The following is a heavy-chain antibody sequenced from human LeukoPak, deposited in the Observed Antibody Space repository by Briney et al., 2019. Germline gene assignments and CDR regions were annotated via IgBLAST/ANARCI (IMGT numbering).Heavy chain of an antibody. CDR3: ARLTANYYDSSGLFDY. D-gene: IGHD3-22*01. CDR1: GGSISSYY. CDR2: IYYSGST. J-gene: IGHJ4*02. V-gene: IGHV4-59*08. Sequence: SETLSLTCTVSGGSISSYYWSWIRQPPGKGLEWIGYIYYSGSTNYNPSLKSRVTISVDSSKNQFSLKPSSVTAADTAVYYCARLTANYYDSSGLFDYWGQGTLVTVSS.